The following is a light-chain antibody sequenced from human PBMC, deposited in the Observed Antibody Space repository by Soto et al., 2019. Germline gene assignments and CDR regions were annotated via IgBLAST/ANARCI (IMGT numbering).Light chain of an antibody. CDR1: QSVSSSY. V-gene: IGKV3D-7*01. J-gene: IGKJ1*01. CDR3: QQYNIWPQT. CDR2: GAS. Sequence: IVMTQSPATLSLSPGERATLSCRASQSVSSSYLSWYQQKPGQGPRLLIYGASTRATGIPARFSGSGSGTEFTLTISSLQSEDFALYYCQQYNIWPQTFGQGTKVDIK.